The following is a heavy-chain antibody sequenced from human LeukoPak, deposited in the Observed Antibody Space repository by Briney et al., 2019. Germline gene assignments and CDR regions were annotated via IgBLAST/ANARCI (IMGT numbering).Heavy chain of an antibody. D-gene: IGHD3-3*01. V-gene: IGHV3-74*01. CDR2: INSDGSST. Sequence: PGGSLRLSCAASGFTFSSYWMHWVRQAPGKGLVWVSRINSDGSSTSYADSVKGRFTISRDNAKNTLYLQMNSLRAEDTAIYYCAKDRITIFGVVNNPYYYYYMDVWGKGTTVTISS. CDR1: GFTFSSYW. J-gene: IGHJ6*03. CDR3: AKDRITIFGVVNNPYYYYYMDV.